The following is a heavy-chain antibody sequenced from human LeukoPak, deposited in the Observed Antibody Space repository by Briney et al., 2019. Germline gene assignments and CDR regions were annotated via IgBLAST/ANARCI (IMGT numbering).Heavy chain of an antibody. J-gene: IGHJ6*03. CDR3: ARGQSSSWLATGYYMDV. CDR2: INHSGST. D-gene: IGHD6-13*01. CDR1: GGSFSGYY. V-gene: IGHV4-34*01. Sequence: ASETLSLTCAVYGGSFSGYYWSWIRQPPGKGLEWIGEINHSGSTNYNPSLKSRVTISVDTSKNQFSLKLSSVTAADTAVYYCARGQSSSWLATGYYMDVWGKGTTVTVSS.